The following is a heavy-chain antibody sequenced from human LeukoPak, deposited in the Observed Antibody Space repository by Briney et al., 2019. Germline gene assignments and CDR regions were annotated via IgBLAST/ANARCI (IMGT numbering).Heavy chain of an antibody. CDR2: IYYSGIT. D-gene: IGHD3-10*01. Sequence: SETLSLTCTVSGGSISSYYWSWIRQPPGKGLEWIGYIYYSGITYYTPSLKSRVTISVDTSKNQFSLKLSSVTAADTAVYYCARVIRITMVRGVGYYGMDVWGQGTTVTVSS. CDR1: GGSISSYY. V-gene: IGHV4-59*12. CDR3: ARVIRITMVRGVGYYGMDV. J-gene: IGHJ6*02.